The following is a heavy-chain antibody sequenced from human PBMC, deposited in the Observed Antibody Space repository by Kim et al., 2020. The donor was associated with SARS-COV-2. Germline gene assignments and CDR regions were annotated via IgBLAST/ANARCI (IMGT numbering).Heavy chain of an antibody. V-gene: IGHV5-51*01. J-gene: IGHJ3*02. Sequence: PSFQGQVTISADKSISTAYLQWSSLKASDTAMYYCARHFVEMATKSAFDIWGQGTMVTVSS. D-gene: IGHD5-12*01. CDR3: ARHFVEMATKSAFDI.